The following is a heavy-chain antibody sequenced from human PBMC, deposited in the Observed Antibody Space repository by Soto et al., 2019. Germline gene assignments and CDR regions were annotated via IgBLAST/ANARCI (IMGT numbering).Heavy chain of an antibody. Sequence: EVQLVESGGGLVKPGGSLRLSCAASGFTFSSYSMNWVRQAPGKGLEWVSSISSSSSYIYYADSVRGRFTISRDNAKNSLYLQMNSLRAEDTAVYYCARWYYYDSSGYYQTPYAFDIWGQGTMVTVSS. CDR3: ARWYYYDSSGYYQTPYAFDI. V-gene: IGHV3-21*01. CDR1: GFTFSSYS. J-gene: IGHJ3*02. CDR2: ISSSSSYI. D-gene: IGHD3-22*01.